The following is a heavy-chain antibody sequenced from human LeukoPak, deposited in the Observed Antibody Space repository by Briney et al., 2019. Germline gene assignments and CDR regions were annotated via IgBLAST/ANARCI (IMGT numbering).Heavy chain of an antibody. J-gene: IGHJ4*02. D-gene: IGHD2-2*01. CDR2: IYHSGRA. CDR3: AREADGAMGPNFDY. CDR1: GGSISSNNW. V-gene: IGHV4-4*02. Sequence: SETLSLTCAVSGGSISSNNWWHWVRQPPGKGLEWIGEIYHSGRANYNPSLKSRVTISVDKSKNQFSLKLSSVTAADTAVYYCAREADGAMGPNFDYWGQGTLVTVSS.